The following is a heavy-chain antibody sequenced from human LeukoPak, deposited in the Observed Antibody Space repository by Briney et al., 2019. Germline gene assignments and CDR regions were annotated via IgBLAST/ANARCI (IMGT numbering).Heavy chain of an antibody. CDR3: AKSLDWYWYFDY. CDR2: MSYDGSNK. CDR1: GFTFSSYG. D-gene: IGHD2-8*02. Sequence: GGSLRLSCVASGFTFSSYGMHWVRQAPGKGLEWVAVMSYDGSNKFYVDSVKGRFTISRDNSKNTLYLQMNSLRAEDTAVYYCAKSLDWYWYFDYWGQGTLVTVSS. V-gene: IGHV3-30*18. J-gene: IGHJ4*02.